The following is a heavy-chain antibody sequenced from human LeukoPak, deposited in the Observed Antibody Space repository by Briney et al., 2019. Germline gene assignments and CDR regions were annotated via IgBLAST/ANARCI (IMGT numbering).Heavy chain of an antibody. D-gene: IGHD3-9*01. CDR3: AKHPLTSSNYYMDV. CDR2: ITGAGDST. V-gene: IGHV3-23*01. J-gene: IGHJ6*03. CDR1: GFTFSNYA. Sequence: QAGGSLRLSCAASGFTFSNYAMSWVRQAPGKGLEWISSITGAGDSTYYADSVKGRFTGRFTISGDNSKNTLYLQMSSLRAEDTAVYFCAKHPLTSSNYYMDVWGKGTAVTVSS.